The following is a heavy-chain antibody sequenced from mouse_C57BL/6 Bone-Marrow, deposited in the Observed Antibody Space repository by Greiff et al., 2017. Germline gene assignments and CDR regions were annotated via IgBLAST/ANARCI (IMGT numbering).Heavy chain of an antibody. J-gene: IGHJ1*03. CDR3: ARQGYYDGSDWYFDV. D-gene: IGHD1-1*01. Sequence: EVQRVESGGDLVKPGGSLKLSCAASGFTFSSYGMSWVRQTPDKRLEWVATISSGGSYTYYPDSVKGRFTLSRDNAKNTLYLQMSSLKSEDTAMYYCARQGYYDGSDWYFDVWGTGTTVTVSS. CDR1: GFTFSSYG. V-gene: IGHV5-6*01. CDR2: ISSGGSYT.